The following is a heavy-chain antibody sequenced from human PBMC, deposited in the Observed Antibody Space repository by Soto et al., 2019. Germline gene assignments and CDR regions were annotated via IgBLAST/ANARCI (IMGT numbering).Heavy chain of an antibody. J-gene: IGHJ4*02. Sequence: SLRLSCAASGFTFSSYSMNWVRQAPGKGLEWVSYISSSSSTIYYADSVKGRFTISRDNAKNSLYLQMNSLRAEDTAVYYCVSPNSSGWYYFDYWGQGTLVTLSS. CDR2: ISSSSSTI. CDR3: VSPNSSGWYYFDY. CDR1: GFTFSSYS. V-gene: IGHV3-48*01. D-gene: IGHD6-19*01.